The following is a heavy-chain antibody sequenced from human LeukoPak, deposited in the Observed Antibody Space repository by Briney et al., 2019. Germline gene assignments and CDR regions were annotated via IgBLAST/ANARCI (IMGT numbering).Heavy chain of an antibody. V-gene: IGHV4-34*01. CDR1: GGSFSDYF. CDR2: INHSGSA. CDR3: ARVSGTQLWSFDY. D-gene: IGHD5-18*01. J-gene: IGHJ4*02. Sequence: SETLSLTCAVHGGSFSDYFWSWIRQSPGKGLEWIGEINHSGSANYNPSLKSRVTISVDTSKNQFSLKLSSLTAADTAVYFCARVSGTQLWSFDYWGRGTPVSVSS.